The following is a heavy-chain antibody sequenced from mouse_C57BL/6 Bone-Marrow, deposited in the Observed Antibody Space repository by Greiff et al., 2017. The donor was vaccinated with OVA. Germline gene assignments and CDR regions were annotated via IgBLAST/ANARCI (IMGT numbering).Heavy chain of an antibody. CDR3: ARNAYYGSSWAMDY. CDR1: GYTFTSYW. D-gene: IGHD1-1*01. V-gene: IGHV1-59*01. Sequence: VQLQQSGAELVRPGTSVKLSCKASGYTFTSYWMHWVKQRPGQGLEWIGVIDPSDSYTNYNQKFKGKATLTVDTSSSTAYMQLSSLTSEDSAVYYCARNAYYGSSWAMDYWGQGTSVTVSS. J-gene: IGHJ4*01. CDR2: IDPSDSYT.